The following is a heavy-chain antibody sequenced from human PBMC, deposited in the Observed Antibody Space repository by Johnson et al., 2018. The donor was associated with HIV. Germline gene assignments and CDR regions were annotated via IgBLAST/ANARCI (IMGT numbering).Heavy chain of an antibody. CDR3: ARAEQLAGGAFDI. Sequence: MQLVESGGGLVQPGGSLRLSCAASGFTVSSNYMSWVRQAPGKGLEWVSVIYSGGSTYYADSVKGRFTISRDNSKNTLYLQMNSLRAEDTAVYYCARAEQLAGGAFDIWGQGTMVTVSS. D-gene: IGHD6-6*01. V-gene: IGHV3-66*01. CDR2: IYSGGST. CDR1: GFTVSSNY. J-gene: IGHJ3*02.